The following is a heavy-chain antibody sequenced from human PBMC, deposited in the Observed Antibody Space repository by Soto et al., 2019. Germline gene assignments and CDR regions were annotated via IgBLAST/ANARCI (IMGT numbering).Heavy chain of an antibody. Sequence: GGSLRLSCAASGFTFSSYGMHWDRQAPGKGLEWVAVISYDGSNKYYADSVKGRFTISRDNSKNTLYLQMNSLRAEDTAVYYCAKQRYYYDSSGYSNTDYWGQGTLVTVSS. CDR1: GFTFSSYG. J-gene: IGHJ4*02. V-gene: IGHV3-30*18. CDR2: ISYDGSNK. CDR3: AKQRYYYDSSGYSNTDY. D-gene: IGHD3-22*01.